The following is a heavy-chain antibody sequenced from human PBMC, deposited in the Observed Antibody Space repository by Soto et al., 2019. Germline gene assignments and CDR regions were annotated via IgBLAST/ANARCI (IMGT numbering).Heavy chain of an antibody. J-gene: IGHJ4*02. CDR1: GGSISDFY. D-gene: IGHD6-6*01. CDR2: IYYSGST. V-gene: IGHV4-59*01. CDR3: ARVGGLAARTFDY. Sequence: SETLSLTCTVSGGSISDFYWSWIRQPPGKGLEWIGYIYYSGSTNYNPSLKSRVTISVDTSKNQFSLNLRSMSPADTAAYYCARVGGLAARTFDYLGPGTMVTVSS.